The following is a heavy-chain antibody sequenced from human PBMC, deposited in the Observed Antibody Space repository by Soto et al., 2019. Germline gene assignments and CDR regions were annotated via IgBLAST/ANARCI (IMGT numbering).Heavy chain of an antibody. CDR1: GFTFSSYG. J-gene: IGHJ4*02. D-gene: IGHD6-6*01. V-gene: IGHV3-33*01. CDR3: ARGDIEYSSSSNFDY. Sequence: GGSLRLSCAASGFTFSSYGMHWVRQAPGKGLEWVAVIWYDGSNKYYADSVKGRFTISRDNSKNTLYLQMNSLRAEDTAVYYCARGDIEYSSSSNFDYWGQGTLVTVSS. CDR2: IWYDGSNK.